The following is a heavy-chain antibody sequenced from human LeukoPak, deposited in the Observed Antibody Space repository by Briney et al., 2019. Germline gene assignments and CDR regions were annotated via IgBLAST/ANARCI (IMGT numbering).Heavy chain of an antibody. J-gene: IGHJ3*02. Sequence: ASVKVSCKASGYTFTGYYMYWVRQAPGQGLEWMGWINPNSGGTNYAQKFQGRVTMTRVTSINTAYMELSRLRSDDTAVYYCARDFLHVYYYDSTGYVRGASDIWGQGTMVTVSS. CDR3: ARDFLHVYYYDSTGYVRGASDI. D-gene: IGHD3-22*01. CDR1: GYTFTGYY. V-gene: IGHV1-2*02. CDR2: INPNSGGT.